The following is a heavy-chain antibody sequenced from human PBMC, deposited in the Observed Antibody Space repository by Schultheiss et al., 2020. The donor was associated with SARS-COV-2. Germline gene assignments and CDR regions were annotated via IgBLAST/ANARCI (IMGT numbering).Heavy chain of an antibody. Sequence: ASVKVSCKASGYTFTGYYMHWVRQAPGQGLEWMGWINPNSGGTNYAQKFQGRVTMTRDTSISTAYMELSRLRSDDTAVYYCARGIGYCSGGSCWEDYWGQGTLVTVSS. D-gene: IGHD2-15*01. CDR1: GYTFTGYY. CDR2: INPNSGGT. CDR3: ARGIGYCSGGSCWEDY. V-gene: IGHV1-2*02. J-gene: IGHJ4*02.